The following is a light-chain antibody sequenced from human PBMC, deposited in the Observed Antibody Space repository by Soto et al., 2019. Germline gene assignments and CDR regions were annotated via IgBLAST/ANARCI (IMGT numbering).Light chain of an antibody. J-gene: IGKJ2*01. Sequence: DIVISPSPLSLSVTPGEPASISCRSSQSLLHKNGFKYLDWYLQKPGQSPKLLIYLASNRASGVPDKVSGSGSGTDFTLTISSVEAEDVGVDYCVQTLQPPYTCGQGTKLEIK. V-gene: IGKV2-28*01. CDR1: QSLLHKNGFKY. CDR3: VQTLQPPYT. CDR2: LAS.